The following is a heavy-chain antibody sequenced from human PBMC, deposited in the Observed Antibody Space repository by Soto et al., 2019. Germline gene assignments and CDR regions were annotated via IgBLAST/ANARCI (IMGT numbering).Heavy chain of an antibody. CDR3: VRAVSPHVPECSGGSCYSSTFDY. D-gene: IGHD2-15*01. J-gene: IGHJ4*02. CDR1: GGTFSSYT. CDR2: IIPILGIA. Sequence: QVPLVQSGAEVKKPGSSVKVSCKASGGTFSSYTISWVRQAPGQGLEWMGRIIPILGIANYAQKFQGRVTITADKSTSSAYIELSSLRSEDTAVYYCVRAVSPHVPECSGGSCYSSTFDYWGQGTLVTVFS. V-gene: IGHV1-69*02.